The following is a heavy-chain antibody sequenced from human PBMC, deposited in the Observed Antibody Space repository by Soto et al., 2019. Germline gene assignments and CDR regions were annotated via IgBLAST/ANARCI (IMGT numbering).Heavy chain of an antibody. CDR2: IYYSGST. CDR3: ARVWGGAFDI. CDR1: GGSVSSENYY. J-gene: IGHJ3*02. D-gene: IGHD3-10*01. Sequence: SETLSLTCTVSGGSVSSENYYWGWIRQPPGKGLEWIGYIYYSGSTNYNPSLKSRVTISVDTSKNQFSLKLSSVTAADTAVYYCARVWGGAFDIWGQGTMVTVSS. V-gene: IGHV4-61*01.